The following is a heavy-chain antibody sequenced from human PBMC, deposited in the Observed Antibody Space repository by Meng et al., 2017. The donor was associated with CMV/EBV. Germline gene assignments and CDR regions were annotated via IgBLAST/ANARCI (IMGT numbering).Heavy chain of an antibody. CDR3: ASGVAGTSFDWFDP. D-gene: IGHD6-19*01. CDR1: GFTFSSYA. CDR2: ISYDGSNK. V-gene: IGHV3-30-3*01. Sequence: GESLKISCAASGFTFSSYAMHWVRQAPGKGLEWVAVISYDGSNKYYADSVKGRFTISRDNSKNTLYLQMNSLRAEDTAVYYCASGVAGTSFDWFDPWGQGTLVTVSS. J-gene: IGHJ5*02.